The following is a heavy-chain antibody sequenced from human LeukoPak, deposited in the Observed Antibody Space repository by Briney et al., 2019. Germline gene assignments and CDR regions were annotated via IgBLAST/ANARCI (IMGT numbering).Heavy chain of an antibody. CDR1: GFTFSSYW. CDR3: AKDALEYYYGSGSEFDY. D-gene: IGHD3-10*01. CDR2: ISGSGGST. V-gene: IGHV3-23*01. Sequence: GGSLRLYCAASGFTFSSYWMSWVRQAPGKGLEWVSAISGSGGSTYYADSVKGRFTISRDNSKNTLYLQMNSMRAEDTAVYYCAKDALEYYYGSGSEFDYWGQGTLVTVSS. J-gene: IGHJ4*02.